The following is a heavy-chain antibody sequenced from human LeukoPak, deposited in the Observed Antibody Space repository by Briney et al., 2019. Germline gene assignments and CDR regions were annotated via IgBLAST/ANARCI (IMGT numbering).Heavy chain of an antibody. D-gene: IGHD5-12*01. CDR1: GFTFSNYA. Sequence: GGSLRLSCAASGFTFSNYAMSWVRQAPGKGLEWVSGISGGGGSTYYADSVKGRFTISRDNSKNTLYLQMNSLRAEDTAVYYCARDRRSGYMPTWGQGTLVTVSS. J-gene: IGHJ4*02. CDR2: ISGGGGST. V-gene: IGHV3-23*01. CDR3: ARDRRSGYMPT.